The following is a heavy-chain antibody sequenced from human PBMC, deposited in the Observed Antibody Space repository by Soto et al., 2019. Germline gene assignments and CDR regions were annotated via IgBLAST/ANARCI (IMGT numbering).Heavy chain of an antibody. V-gene: IGHV3-30-3*01. Sequence: QVQLVESGGGVVQPGRSLRLSCAASGFTFSSYAMHWVRQVPGKGLEWGAVISYDGSNKYYADSVKGRFTISRDNSKNTRYVQMNSLRAEDTAVYYCASPRGRDDYNWGDFDLWGRGTLVTVSS. J-gene: IGHJ2*01. CDR3: ASPRGRDDYNWGDFDL. CDR1: GFTFSSYA. CDR2: ISYDGSNK. D-gene: IGHD4-4*01.